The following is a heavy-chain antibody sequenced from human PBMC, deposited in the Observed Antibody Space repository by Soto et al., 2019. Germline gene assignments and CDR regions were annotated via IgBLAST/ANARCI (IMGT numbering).Heavy chain of an antibody. CDR2: IWFDSSHS. CDR1: GFPFSAYG. CDR3: ARYSSNSYYFDY. J-gene: IGHJ4*02. V-gene: IGHV3-33*01. D-gene: IGHD6-13*01. Sequence: QVQLVESGGGVVQPGGSLRLSCEASGFPFSAYGMHWIRQAPGKGLEWVVVIWFDSSHSFYADSVQGRFTVSRDNSKNTQYLQMSSLRAEDTAVYYCARYSSNSYYFDYWGQGALVTVSS.